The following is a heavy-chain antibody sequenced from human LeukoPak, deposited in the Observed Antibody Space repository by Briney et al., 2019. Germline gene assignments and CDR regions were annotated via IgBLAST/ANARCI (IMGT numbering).Heavy chain of an antibody. CDR1: GFTFSSYG. Sequence: GGTLRLSFAASGFTFSSYGMSWVRPAPGKGLEWVSAISGSGGSTYYADSVKGRFTISRDNSKNTLYLQMNSLRAEDTAVYYCASLIVGATISFDYWGQGTLVTVSS. CDR3: ASLIVGATISFDY. CDR2: ISGSGGST. D-gene: IGHD1-26*01. V-gene: IGHV3-23*01. J-gene: IGHJ4*02.